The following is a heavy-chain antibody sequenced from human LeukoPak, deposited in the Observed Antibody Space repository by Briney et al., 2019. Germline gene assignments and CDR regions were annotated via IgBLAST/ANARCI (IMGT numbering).Heavy chain of an antibody. D-gene: IGHD3-22*01. CDR1: GYTFTSYG. CDR2: ISAYNGNT. Sequence: ASVKVSCKASGYTFTSYGISWVRQAPGQGLEWMGWISAYNGNTNYAQKLQGRVTMTTDTSTSTAYMELRSLRSDDTAVYYCARVNYYDSSGYWNAFDIWGQGTMVTVSS. CDR3: ARVNYYDSSGYWNAFDI. J-gene: IGHJ3*02. V-gene: IGHV1-18*01.